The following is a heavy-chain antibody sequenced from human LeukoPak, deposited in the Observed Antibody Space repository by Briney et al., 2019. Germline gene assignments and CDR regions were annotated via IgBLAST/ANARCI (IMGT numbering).Heavy chain of an antibody. CDR2: ISAYNGNT. V-gene: IGHV1-18*01. CDR3: ARAGHDCSSTSCYVGYYYYYMDV. D-gene: IGHD2-2*01. CDR1: GYTFTSYG. Sequence: GASVKVSCKASGYTFTSYGISWVRQAPGQGLEWMGWISAYNGNTNYAQKLQGRVTMTTDTSTSTAYMELRSLRSDDTAVYYCARAGHDCSSTSCYVGYYYYYMDVWGKGTTVTVSS. J-gene: IGHJ6*03.